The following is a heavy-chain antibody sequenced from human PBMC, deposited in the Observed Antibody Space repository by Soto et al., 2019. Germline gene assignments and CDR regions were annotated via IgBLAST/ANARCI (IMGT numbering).Heavy chain of an antibody. Sequence: QVQLVQSEAEEKKPGSSVKVSCKASGGTFSSYAISWVRQAPGQGLEWMGGIIPISDTTNYAQKFQGRVTITADESTSTAYMELSSLRSEDTAVYYCARSQGSSTSLEIYYYYYYGMDVWGQGTTVTVSS. CDR1: GGTFSSYA. CDR3: ARSQGSSTSLEIYYYYYYGMDV. CDR2: IIPISDTT. D-gene: IGHD2-2*01. J-gene: IGHJ6*02. V-gene: IGHV1-69*01.